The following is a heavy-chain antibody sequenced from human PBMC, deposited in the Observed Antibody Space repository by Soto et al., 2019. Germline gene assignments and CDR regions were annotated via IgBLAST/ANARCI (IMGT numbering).Heavy chain of an antibody. CDR3: ARYCSGGSCYGPAYQFDY. CDR1: GYRFDSYW. V-gene: IGHV5-51*01. D-gene: IGHD2-15*01. CDR2: IYPGDSDT. Sequence: PGESLEISCKGSGYRFDSYWIGWVRQMPGKGLEWMGIIYPGDSDTKYSPSFQGQVTISADKSISTTYLQWSSLKASDSAMYYCARYCSGGSCYGPAYQFDYWGQGTLVTVSS. J-gene: IGHJ4*02.